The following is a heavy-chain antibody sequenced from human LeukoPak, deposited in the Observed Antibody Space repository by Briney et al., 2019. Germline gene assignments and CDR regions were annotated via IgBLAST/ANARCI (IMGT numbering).Heavy chain of an antibody. Sequence: GRSLRLSCAASGFTFSSYGMHWVRQAPGKGLEWVSLITGDGANAYYADSVKGRFTISRDNTKDSLFLQMISLGAEDSALYYCVKGHRGSFFPRDALDVWGQGTTVIVSS. J-gene: IGHJ6*02. D-gene: IGHD1-26*01. CDR2: ITGDGANA. CDR1: GFTFSSYG. V-gene: IGHV3-43*02. CDR3: VKGHRGSFFPRDALDV.